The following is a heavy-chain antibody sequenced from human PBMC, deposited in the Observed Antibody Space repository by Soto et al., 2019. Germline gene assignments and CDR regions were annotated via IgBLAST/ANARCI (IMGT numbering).Heavy chain of an antibody. Sequence: GGSLRLSCAASGFTFSSYAMSWVRQAPGKGLEWVSAISGSGGGTYYADSVKGRFTISRDNSKNTLYLQMNSLRVEDTAVYYCAKDTIFGVVKTYGMDVWGQGTTVTVSS. CDR2: ISGSGGGT. D-gene: IGHD3-3*01. CDR1: GFTFSSYA. J-gene: IGHJ6*02. V-gene: IGHV3-23*01. CDR3: AKDTIFGVVKTYGMDV.